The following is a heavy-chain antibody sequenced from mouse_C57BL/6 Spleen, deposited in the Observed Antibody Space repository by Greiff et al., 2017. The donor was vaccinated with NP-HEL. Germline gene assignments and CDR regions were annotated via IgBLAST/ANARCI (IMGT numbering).Heavy chain of an antibody. D-gene: IGHD4-1*01. CDR3: ARHEEELYFDY. Sequence: EVMLVESGGDLVKPGGSLKLSCAASGFTFSSYGMSWVRQTPDKRLEWVATISSGGSYTYYPDSVKGRFTISRDNAKNTLYLQMSSLKSEDTAMYYCARHEEELYFDYWGQGTTLTVSS. CDR1: GFTFSSYG. J-gene: IGHJ2*01. V-gene: IGHV5-6*01. CDR2: ISSGGSYT.